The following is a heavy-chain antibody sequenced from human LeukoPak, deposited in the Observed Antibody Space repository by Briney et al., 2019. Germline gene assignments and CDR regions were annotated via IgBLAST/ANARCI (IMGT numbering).Heavy chain of an antibody. J-gene: IGHJ4*02. D-gene: IGHD3-22*01. CDR1: GGSIHSY. V-gene: IGHV4-4*07. CDR2: ISGSGTI. CDR3: ARGKYYYDSSGYYQHYPLDY. Sequence: SETLSLTCTVSGGSIHSYWSWIRQPAGTGLEWIGRISGSGTITYNPALQSRLTISIDTSKNQFSLKLMSVTAADTAVYYCARGKYYYDSSGYYQHYPLDYWDQGTLVTVSS.